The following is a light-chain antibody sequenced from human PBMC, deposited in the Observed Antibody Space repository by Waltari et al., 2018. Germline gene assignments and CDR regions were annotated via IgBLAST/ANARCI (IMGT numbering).Light chain of an antibody. CDR1: QSINSN. J-gene: IGKJ2*01. V-gene: IGKV3-15*01. CDR3: QQYYSAPYT. CDR2: GAS. Sequence: EIVMTQSPATLSVSPGERATLSCRASQSINSNVAWYQQKPGQAPRLLIYGASARATGIPVRFSGSGSGTEFTLTISSLQAEDVATYYCQQYYSAPYTFGQGTKLEIK.